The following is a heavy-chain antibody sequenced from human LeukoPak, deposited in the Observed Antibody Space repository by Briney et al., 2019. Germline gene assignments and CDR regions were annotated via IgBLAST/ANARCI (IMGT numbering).Heavy chain of an antibody. CDR3: AKTSGPRFMYYFDY. CDR1: GFTFDDYA. CDR2: ISWNSGSI. V-gene: IGHV3-9*01. J-gene: IGHJ4*02. Sequence: GGSLRLSCAASGFTFDDYAMHWVRQAPGKGLEWVSGISWNSGSIGYADSVKGRFTISRDNAKNSLYLQMNSLRAEDTALYYCAKTSGPRFMYYFDYWGQGTLVTVSS. D-gene: IGHD3-3*01.